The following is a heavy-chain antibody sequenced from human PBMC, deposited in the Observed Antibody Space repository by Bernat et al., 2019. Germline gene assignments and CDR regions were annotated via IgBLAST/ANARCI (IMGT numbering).Heavy chain of an antibody. CDR2: ISGSGGST. J-gene: IGHJ4*02. CDR3: AKSLGYCSGGSCYDFPDTYYFDY. Sequence: EVQLLESGGGLVQPGGSLRLSCAASGFTFSSYAMSWVRQAPGKGLGWVSAISGSGGSTYYADSVKGRFTISRDNSKNTLYLQMNSLRAEDTAVYYCAKSLGYCSGGSCYDFPDTYYFDYWGQGTLVTVSS. D-gene: IGHD2-15*01. CDR1: GFTFSSYA. V-gene: IGHV3-23*01.